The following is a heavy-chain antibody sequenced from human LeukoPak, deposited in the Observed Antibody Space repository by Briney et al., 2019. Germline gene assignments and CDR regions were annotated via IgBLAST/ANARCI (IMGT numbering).Heavy chain of an antibody. J-gene: IGHJ6*02. D-gene: IGHD3-3*01. CDR2: IWYDESKK. CDR1: GYTFSSYG. CDR3: ARDRLRAYYDFWSGYYTGSNYYYGMDV. V-gene: IGHV3-33*01. Sequence: GGSLRLSCVASGYTFSSYGMHWVRQAPGKGLQWVAVIWYDESKKYYTDSVKGRFTISRDVSKNTLYLQMNSLRAEDSAMYYCARDRLRAYYDFWSGYYTGSNYYYGMDVWGQGTTVTVSS.